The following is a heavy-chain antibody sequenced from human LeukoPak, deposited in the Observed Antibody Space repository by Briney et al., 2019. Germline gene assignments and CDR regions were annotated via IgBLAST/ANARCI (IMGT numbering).Heavy chain of an antibody. CDR1: GGSISSYY. CDR2: ISYSGST. Sequence: SETLSLTCTVSGGSISSYYWSWIRQPPGKGLEWIGYISYSGSTNFNPSLKSRVTISVDTSKTQFSLKLSSVTAADTAVYYCAREGTAGTNLNWFDPWGQGTLVTVSS. D-gene: IGHD1-1*01. J-gene: IGHJ5*02. CDR3: AREGTAGTNLNWFDP. V-gene: IGHV4-59*01.